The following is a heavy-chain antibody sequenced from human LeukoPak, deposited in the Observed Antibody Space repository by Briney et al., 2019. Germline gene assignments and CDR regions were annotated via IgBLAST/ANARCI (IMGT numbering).Heavy chain of an antibody. J-gene: IGHJ5*02. CDR3: ATVRLGLRYFDFNWFDP. V-gene: IGHV1-24*01. CDR2: FDPEDGET. Sequence: GASVKVSCKVSGYTLTELSMHWVRQAPGKGLEWMGGFDPEDGETIYAQKFQGRVTMTEDTSTDTAYMELSSLRSEDTAVYYCATVRLGLRYFDFNWFDPWGQGTLVTVSS. D-gene: IGHD3-9*01. CDR1: GYTLTELS.